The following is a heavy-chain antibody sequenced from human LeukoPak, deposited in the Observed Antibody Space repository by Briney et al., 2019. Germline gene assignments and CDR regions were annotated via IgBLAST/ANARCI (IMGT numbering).Heavy chain of an antibody. V-gene: IGHV3-23*01. CDR2: ISGSGGST. CDR3: ARPGIAVAGTLNWFDP. J-gene: IGHJ5*02. D-gene: IGHD6-19*01. Sequence: GGSLRLSCAASGFTFSSYAMSWVRQAPGKGLEWVSAISGSGGSTYYADSVKGRFTISRDNAKNSLYLQMNSLRAEDTAVYYCARPGIAVAGTLNWFDPWGQGTLVTVSS. CDR1: GFTFSSYA.